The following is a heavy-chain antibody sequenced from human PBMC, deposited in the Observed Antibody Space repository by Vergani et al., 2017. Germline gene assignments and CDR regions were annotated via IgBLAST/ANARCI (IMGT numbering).Heavy chain of an antibody. V-gene: IGHV4-39*01. Sequence: QLHLQESGPGLVKPSETLSLTCTVSVGSITSSSYYWGWIRQPPGKGLVWIGNIYHSGGAYYNPSLKGRVTISVDTSKNQFSLEVTSVTAADTASYFCARTGSFILRYFHWALWGQGPLVTVSS. D-gene: IGHD3-9*01. CDR1: VGSITSSSYY. CDR2: IYHSGGA. J-gene: IGHJ4*02. CDR3: ARTGSFILRYFHWAL.